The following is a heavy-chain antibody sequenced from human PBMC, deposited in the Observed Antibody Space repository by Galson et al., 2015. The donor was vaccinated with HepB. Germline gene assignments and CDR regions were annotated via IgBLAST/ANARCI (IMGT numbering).Heavy chain of an antibody. D-gene: IGHD2-15*01. CDR2: ISSSSSYI. Sequence: SLRLSCAASGFTFSSYSMNWVRQAPGKGLEWVSSISSSSSYIYYADSVKGRFTISRDNAKNSLYLQMNRLRAEDTAVYYCAREGCSGGSCYYYYGMDVWGKGTTVTVSS. CDR3: AREGCSGGSCYYYYGMDV. J-gene: IGHJ6*04. V-gene: IGHV3-21*01. CDR1: GFTFSSYS.